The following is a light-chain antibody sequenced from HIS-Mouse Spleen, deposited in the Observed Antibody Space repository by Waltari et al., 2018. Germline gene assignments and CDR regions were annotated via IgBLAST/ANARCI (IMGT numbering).Light chain of an antibody. V-gene: IGLV1-47*01. J-gene: IGLJ2*01. CDR3: AAWDDSLSGPRV. Sequence: QSVLTQPPSASGTPGQRVTISCSGSSSNIGSNYVYWYQQLPGTAPKLLVYRDNQRPAGVPDRIAGSKSGTSASLGISGRRSEDEADYDCAAWDDSLSGPRVFGGGTKLTVL. CDR1: SSNIGSNY. CDR2: RDN.